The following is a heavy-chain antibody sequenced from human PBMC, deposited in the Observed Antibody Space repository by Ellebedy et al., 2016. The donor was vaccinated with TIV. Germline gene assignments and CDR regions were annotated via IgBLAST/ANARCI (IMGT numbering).Heavy chain of an antibody. V-gene: IGHV3-66*01. J-gene: IGHJ4*02. CDR1: GFTVSSNY. D-gene: IGHD2-21*02. CDR2: IYSGGST. Sequence: GGSLRLXXAASGFTVSSNYMSWVCQAPGKGLEWVSVIYSGGSTYYADSVKSRFTISRDNSKNTLYLQMNSLRGEDTAVYYCTRGLAYCGGDCTYYFDYWGQGTLVTVSS. CDR3: TRGLAYCGGDCTYYFDY.